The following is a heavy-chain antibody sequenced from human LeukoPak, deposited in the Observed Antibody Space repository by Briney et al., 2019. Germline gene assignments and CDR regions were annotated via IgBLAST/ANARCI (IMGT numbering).Heavy chain of an antibody. CDR1: GFTFSDYY. Sequence: GGSLRLSCAASGFTFSDYYMSWIRQAPGKGLEWVSYAGFSGSSVYYAESMKGRFTISRDNAKNSLYLQMNSLRAEDTAVYYCARGYFDFDYWGQGTLVTVSS. D-gene: IGHD3-9*01. J-gene: IGHJ4*02. CDR3: ARGYFDFDY. CDR2: AGFSGSSV. V-gene: IGHV3-11*04.